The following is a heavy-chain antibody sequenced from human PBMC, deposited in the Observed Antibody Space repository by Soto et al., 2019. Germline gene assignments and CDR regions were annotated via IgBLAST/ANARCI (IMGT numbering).Heavy chain of an antibody. Sequence: AGTLTLSCAAAGCSVTNYPTYWNCFRLPPGQALEWIGYVFYSGRTNYNPSLARRVTLSLDISKHEFSLRMRSVTAADTAVYYCVRYVYCHADSWGQGTLVTVSS. CDR2: VFYSGRT. V-gene: IGHV4-61*01. J-gene: IGHJ4*02. CDR1: GCSVTNYPTY. CDR3: VRYVYCHADS. D-gene: IGHD1-26*01.